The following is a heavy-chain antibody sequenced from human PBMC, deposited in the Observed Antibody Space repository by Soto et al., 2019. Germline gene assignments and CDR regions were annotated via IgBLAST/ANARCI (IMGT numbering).Heavy chain of an antibody. CDR3: ARHNEDYCSGGSCYDWFDP. V-gene: IGHV1-2*02. CDR1: GYTFTGYY. J-gene: IGHJ5*02. Sequence: GASVKVSCKASGYTFTGYYMHWVRQAPGQGPEWMGWINPNSGGTNYAQKFQGRVTMTRDTSISTAYMELSRLRSDDTAVYYCARHNEDYCSGGSCYDWFDPWGQGTLVTVPS. CDR2: INPNSGGT. D-gene: IGHD2-15*01.